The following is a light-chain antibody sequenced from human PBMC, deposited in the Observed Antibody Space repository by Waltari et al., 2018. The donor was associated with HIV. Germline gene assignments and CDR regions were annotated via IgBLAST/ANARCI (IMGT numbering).Light chain of an antibody. V-gene: IGKV3-11*01. Sequence: EIVLTQSPAHLSLSPGERATLSCRARQSVSSYLAWYQQKPGQAPSLLIYDASNRATGIPARFSGSGSGTDFTLTISSLEPEDFAVYYCQQRSNWIFGQGTRLEIK. CDR1: QSVSSY. CDR2: DAS. J-gene: IGKJ5*01. CDR3: QQRSNWI.